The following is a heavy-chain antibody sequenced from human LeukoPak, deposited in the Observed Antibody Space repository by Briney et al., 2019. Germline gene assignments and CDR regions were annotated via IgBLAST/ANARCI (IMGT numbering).Heavy chain of an antibody. D-gene: IGHD4-11*01. Sequence: GESLKISCKGSGYSFTNYWIAWVRQMPGKGLGWMGIVYPGDSDTRYSPSFQGQVTISADESISAACLQWSSLKASDTAMYYCARRGGNYGTWYFDLWGRGTLVTVSS. J-gene: IGHJ2*01. CDR3: ARRGGNYGTWYFDL. V-gene: IGHV5-51*01. CDR2: VYPGDSDT. CDR1: GYSFTNYW.